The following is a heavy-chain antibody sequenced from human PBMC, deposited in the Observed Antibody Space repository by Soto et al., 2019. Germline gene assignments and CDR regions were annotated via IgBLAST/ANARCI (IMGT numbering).Heavy chain of an antibody. D-gene: IGHD4-4*01. V-gene: IGHV1-18*04. CDR1: GYTFTSYG. CDR3: ARERAHHYIHSHYGMDV. CDR2: ISAYNGNT. J-gene: IGHJ6*02. Sequence: ASVKVSCKASGYTFTSYGISWVRQAPGQGLEWMGWISAYNGNTNYAQQLQGRVTMTTDTCTSTAYMELRSLRPDDTAVYYCARERAHHYIHSHYGMDVWGQGTTVTVSS.